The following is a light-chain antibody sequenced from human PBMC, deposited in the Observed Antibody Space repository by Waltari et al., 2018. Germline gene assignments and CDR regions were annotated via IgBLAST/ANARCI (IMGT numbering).Light chain of an antibody. J-gene: IGKJ1*01. CDR3: QQSFSSPWT. V-gene: IGKV4-1*01. CDR1: ESVLFSSRNKNH. Sequence: DIVMTQSPDSLAVSLGERATINCKSSESVLFSSRNKNHLAWYQQKPGHPPKLLLYWASTRESGVPDRFSGSASGTDFTLTVTNLQPDDFAVYFCQQSFSSPWTFGQGTRV. CDR2: WAS.